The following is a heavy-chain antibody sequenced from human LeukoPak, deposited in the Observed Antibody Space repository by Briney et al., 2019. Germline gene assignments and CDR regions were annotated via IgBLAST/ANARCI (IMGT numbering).Heavy chain of an antibody. J-gene: IGHJ2*01. CDR3: ARTGPPVGTIFWPAVANWYFDL. CDR1: GFTFSSYA. V-gene: IGHV3-64*01. CDR2: ISSNGGST. Sequence: PGGSLRLSCAASGFTFSSYAMHWVRQAPGKGLEYVSAISSNGGSTYYANSVKGRFTISRDNSKNTLYLQMGSLRAEDMAVYYCARTGPPVGTIFWPAVANWYFDLWGRGTLVTVSS. D-gene: IGHD3-9*01.